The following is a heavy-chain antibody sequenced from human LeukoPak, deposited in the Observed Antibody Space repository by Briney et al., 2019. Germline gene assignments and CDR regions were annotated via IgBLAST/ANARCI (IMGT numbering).Heavy chain of an antibody. CDR2: IYPGDSDT. D-gene: IGHD1-26*01. J-gene: IGHJ4*02. CDR3: AGGGVGYFHY. CDR1: GYSFISYW. Sequence: GESLKISCKGSGYSFISYWIGWVRQMPGKGLEWMGIIYPGDSDTRYSPSFRGQVTISAEKSISPAYLQWSSLKASDPAMYYWAGGGVGYFHYWGQGTLVTVSS. V-gene: IGHV5-51*01.